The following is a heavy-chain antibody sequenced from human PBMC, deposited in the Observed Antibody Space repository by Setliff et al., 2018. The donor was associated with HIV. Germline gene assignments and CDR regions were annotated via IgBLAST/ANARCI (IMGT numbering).Heavy chain of an antibody. CDR3: AAFDSGRDV. D-gene: IGHD6-19*01. CDR1: GGSLSSYY. CDR2: IHPTGHI. V-gene: IGHV4-34*01. J-gene: IGHJ4*02. Sequence: SETLSLTCVAYGGSLSSYYWNWIRQTPGKGLEWIGEIHPTGHINYNPSYKSRVTVSLDTSKIQFSLKLNSVTAADTGVYYCAAFDSGRDVWGQGTMVTVSS.